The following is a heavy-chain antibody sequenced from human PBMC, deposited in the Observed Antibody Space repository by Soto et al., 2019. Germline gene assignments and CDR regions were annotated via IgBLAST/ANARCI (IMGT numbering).Heavy chain of an antibody. V-gene: IGHV3-21*01. CDR1: GFTFSSYS. J-gene: IGHJ4*02. D-gene: IGHD5-18*01. CDR2: ISSSSSYI. CDR3: ARDRTAMVTVFDY. Sequence: GGSLRLSCAASGFTFSSYSMNWVRQAPGKGLEWVSSISSSSSYIYYADSVKGRFTISRDNAKNSLYLQMNSLRAEDTAVYYCARDRTAMVTVFDYWGQGTLVTVSS.